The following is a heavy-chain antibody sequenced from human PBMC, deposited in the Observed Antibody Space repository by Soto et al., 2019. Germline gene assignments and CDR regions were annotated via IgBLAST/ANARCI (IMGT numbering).Heavy chain of an antibody. Sequence: EVQLVQSGAEVKKPGESLKISCEGSGYSFTNYWIGWVRQMPGKGLEWMGVIYPIDSDTRYSPSFQGQVTISADKSISTTYLQWSSLKASDTAIYYCAGALGRQAPAYWGQGTLVTVSS. CDR1: GYSFTNYW. CDR3: AGALGRQAPAY. CDR2: IYPIDSDT. J-gene: IGHJ4*02. V-gene: IGHV5-51*01.